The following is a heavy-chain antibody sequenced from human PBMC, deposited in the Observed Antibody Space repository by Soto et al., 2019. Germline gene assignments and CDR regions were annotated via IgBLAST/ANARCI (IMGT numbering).Heavy chain of an antibody. Sequence: GGSLRLSCASSGFTFSSYGMHWVRQAPGKGLEWGAVVGDDGSNKYYADSVKGRFTIARDNSRNTLYLQMNSLRAEDTAVYYCARHPLRAYSSGYYYVTYYFDYWGQGTLVTVSS. D-gene: IGHD3-22*01. CDR2: VGDDGSNK. V-gene: IGHV3-33*01. CDR3: ARHPLRAYSSGYYYVTYYFDY. J-gene: IGHJ4*02. CDR1: GFTFSSYG.